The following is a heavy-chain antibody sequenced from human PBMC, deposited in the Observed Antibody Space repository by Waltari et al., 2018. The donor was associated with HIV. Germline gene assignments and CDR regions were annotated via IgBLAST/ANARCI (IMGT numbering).Heavy chain of an antibody. D-gene: IGHD2-8*01. CDR2: VSAYDGNK. Sequence: VQLVQSGPEMRKPGASVKISCRASGFTFTNYVFSWVRQAPGQGLEWLGWVSAYDGNKDSAQKFKGRIILTTDTSTTTAQLEVRNLGSDDTAIYHCVRGGGSWLYDMYYYQGLDVWGQGTTVIVSS. J-gene: IGHJ6*02. V-gene: IGHV1-18*01. CDR3: VRGGGSWLYDMYYYQGLDV. CDR1: GFTFTNYV.